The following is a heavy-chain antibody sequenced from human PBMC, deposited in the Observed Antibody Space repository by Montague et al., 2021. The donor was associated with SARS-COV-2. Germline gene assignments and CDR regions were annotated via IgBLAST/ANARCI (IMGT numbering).Heavy chain of an antibody. J-gene: IGHJ4*02. CDR3: VRGGACSGGKCNGGARD. D-gene: IGHD2-15*01. CDR2: ISSSSSSI. Sequence: LSCAASGFTFRSYTMNWVRQSPGMGLEWVSFISSSSSSIYYADSLKGRFTISRDNAKNSLYLQMNSLRVEDTAVYYCVRGGACSGGKCNGGARDWGQGTLVTVSS. CDR1: GFTFRSYT. V-gene: IGHV3-21*01.